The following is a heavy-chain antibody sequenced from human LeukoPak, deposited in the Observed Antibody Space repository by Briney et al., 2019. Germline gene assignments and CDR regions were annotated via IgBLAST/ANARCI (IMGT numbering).Heavy chain of an antibody. Sequence: GGSLRLSCAASEFSFNNFAMYWVRQAPGKGLEWLAVISYDGSITYYADSVKGRFTISRDNSNNTLHLQMNSLRAEDTALYYCAREDNPLWFDPWGQGTLVIVSS. CDR2: ISYDGSIT. V-gene: IGHV3-30-3*01. CDR3: AREDNPLWFDP. D-gene: IGHD5-24*01. J-gene: IGHJ5*02. CDR1: EFSFNNFA.